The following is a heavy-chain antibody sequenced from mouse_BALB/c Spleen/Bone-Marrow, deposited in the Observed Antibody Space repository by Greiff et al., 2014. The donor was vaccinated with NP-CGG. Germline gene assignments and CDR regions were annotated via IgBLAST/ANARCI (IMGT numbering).Heavy chain of an antibody. D-gene: IGHD2-14*01. CDR3: ARRYRYDGLGNYAMDY. V-gene: IGHV1S45*01. J-gene: IGHJ4*01. CDR2: IYPYNDYT. CDR1: GYTFTNHH. Sequence: EVKLVEPGAELVRPGASVKISCKAFGYTFTNHHINWVRQRPGQGLDWIGYIYPYNDYTSYNQKFKGKATLTVDKSSSTAYMELSSLTSEDSAVYYCARRYRYDGLGNYAMDYWGQGTSVTVSS.